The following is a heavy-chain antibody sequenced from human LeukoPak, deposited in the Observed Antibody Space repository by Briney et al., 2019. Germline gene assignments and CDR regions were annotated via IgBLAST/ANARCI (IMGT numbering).Heavy chain of an antibody. D-gene: IGHD1-14*01. CDR3: ARAFGRIKIRPGDYYYYMDV. CDR1: GFTFSSYE. J-gene: IGHJ6*03. Sequence: PGGSLRLSCAASGFTFSSYEMNWVRQAPGKGLEWVSYISSSGSTIYYADSVKGRFTISRDNAKNSLYLQMNNLRVEDTAVYYCARAFGRIKIRPGDYYYYMDVWGKGTTVTVSS. V-gene: IGHV3-48*03. CDR2: ISSSGSTI.